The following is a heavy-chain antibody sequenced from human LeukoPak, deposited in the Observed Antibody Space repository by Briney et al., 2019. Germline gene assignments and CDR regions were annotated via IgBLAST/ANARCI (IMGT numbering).Heavy chain of an antibody. Sequence: SETLSLTCTVSGGSISSYYWSWIRQPPGKGLEWIGYIYYSGSTNYNPSLKSRVTISVDTSKNQFSLKLSSVTAADTAVYYCARERSFSGSYQWGQGTLVTVSS. D-gene: IGHD3-10*01. CDR2: IYYSGST. CDR3: ARERSFSGSYQ. V-gene: IGHV4-59*01. CDR1: GGSISSYY. J-gene: IGHJ4*02.